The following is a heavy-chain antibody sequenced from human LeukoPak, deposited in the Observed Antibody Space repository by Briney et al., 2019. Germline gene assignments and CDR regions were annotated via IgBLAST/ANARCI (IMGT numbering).Heavy chain of an antibody. V-gene: IGHV1-2*02. CDR2: INPNSGGT. J-gene: IGHJ4*02. CDR3: ARDADILTGYYYFDY. D-gene: IGHD3-9*01. Sequence: ASVKVSCKASGYTFTGYYMLWVRQAPGQGLEWMGWINPNSGGTNYAQKFQGRVTMTRDTSISTAYMELSRLRSDDTAVYYYARDADILTGYYYFDYWGQGTLVTVSS. CDR1: GYTFTGYY.